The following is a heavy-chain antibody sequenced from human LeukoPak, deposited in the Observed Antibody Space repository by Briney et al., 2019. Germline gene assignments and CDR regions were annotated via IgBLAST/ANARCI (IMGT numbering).Heavy chain of an antibody. CDR3: ARVREDNWNYAVDY. Sequence: SETLSLTCTVSGGSISSYYWSWIRQPPGKGLEWIGYIYHSGSTYYNPSLKSRVTISVDRSKNQFSLKLSSVTAADTAVYYCARVREDNWNYAVDYWGQGTLVTVSS. J-gene: IGHJ4*02. CDR1: GGSISSYY. V-gene: IGHV4-59*12. D-gene: IGHD1-7*01. CDR2: IYHSGST.